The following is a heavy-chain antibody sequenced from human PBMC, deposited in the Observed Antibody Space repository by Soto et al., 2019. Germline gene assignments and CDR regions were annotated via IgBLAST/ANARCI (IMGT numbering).Heavy chain of an antibody. Sequence: SVQVSCKASGGTFSSSAISWVRQAPGQGLEWMGGIIPICGTANYEQKFQGRVTITADESTSTAYMELSSLRAEDTAVYYCARDSSGYLATFDYWGQGTLVTVSS. CDR2: IIPICGTA. J-gene: IGHJ4*02. CDR1: GGTFSSSA. D-gene: IGHD3-22*01. V-gene: IGHV1-69*13. CDR3: ARDSSGYLATFDY.